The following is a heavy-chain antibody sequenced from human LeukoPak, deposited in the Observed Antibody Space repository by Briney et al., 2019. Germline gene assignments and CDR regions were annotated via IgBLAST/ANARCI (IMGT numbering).Heavy chain of an antibody. D-gene: IGHD6-13*01. J-gene: IGHJ6*02. CDR1: GYTFTNYG. Sequence: ASVKVSCKASGYTFTNYGISWVRQAPGHRLEWMGWISAYNGDTNYAQKLQGRVTMTTDTSTSTAYMELRSLTSDDTAVYYCARSYRYSSSWRENSGMDVWGQGTAVTVSS. V-gene: IGHV1-18*01. CDR2: ISAYNGDT. CDR3: ARSYRYSSSWRENSGMDV.